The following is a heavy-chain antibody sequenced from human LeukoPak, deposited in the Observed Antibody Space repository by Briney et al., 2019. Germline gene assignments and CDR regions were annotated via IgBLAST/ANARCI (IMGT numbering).Heavy chain of an antibody. J-gene: IGHJ4*02. CDR1: VGSISSSSYY. Sequence: KTSETLSLTCTVSVGSISSSSYYWGWIRQPPGKGLEWIGSIYYSGSTYYNPSLKSRVTISVDTSKNQFSLKLSSVTAADTAVYYCAARTRGPFDYWGQGTLVTVSS. CDR3: AARTRGPFDY. CDR2: IYYSGST. V-gene: IGHV4-39*01. D-gene: IGHD1/OR15-1a*01.